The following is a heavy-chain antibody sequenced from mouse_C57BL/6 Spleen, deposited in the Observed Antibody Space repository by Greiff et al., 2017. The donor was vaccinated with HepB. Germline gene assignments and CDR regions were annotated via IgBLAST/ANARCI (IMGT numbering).Heavy chain of an antibody. Sequence: DVKLVESGGGLVKPGGSLKLSCAASGFTFSDYGMHWVRQAPEKGLEWVAYISSGSSTIYYADTVKGRFTISRDNAKNTLFLQMTSLRSEDTAMYYCARNDGDSPFDYWGQGTTLTVSS. D-gene: IGHD2-3*01. CDR3: ARNDGDSPFDY. CDR2: ISSGSSTI. CDR1: GFTFSDYG. V-gene: IGHV5-17*01. J-gene: IGHJ2*01.